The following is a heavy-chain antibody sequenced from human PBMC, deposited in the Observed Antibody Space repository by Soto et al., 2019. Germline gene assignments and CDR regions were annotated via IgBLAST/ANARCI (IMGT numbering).Heavy chain of an antibody. CDR3: AKLPAAQSYFDF. J-gene: IGHJ4*02. Sequence: PGGSLILSCAASGFTFITYSMSWVRQAPGKGLEWVSIISGSGGSTYYPDSVKGRFTISRDNSKNTLYLQMNSLRADDTAVYYCAKLPAAQSYFDFWGQGTLVTVSS. CDR2: ISGSGGST. D-gene: IGHD2-2*01. V-gene: IGHV3-23*01. CDR1: GFTFITYS.